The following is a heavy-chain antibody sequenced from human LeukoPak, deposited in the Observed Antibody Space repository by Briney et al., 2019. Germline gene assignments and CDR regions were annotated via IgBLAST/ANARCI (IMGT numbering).Heavy chain of an antibody. CDR2: IKTAGSTT. D-gene: IGHD3-16*01. V-gene: IGHV3-74*01. CDR1: GFTYRRYW. J-gene: IGHJ4*02. CDR3: ATDTFGPNDC. Sequence: GGPLRLSCGPSGFTYRRYWMHWLRHAPGEGLVWVYNIKTAGSTTNYAESVKGRFTISRDNAKNPLYLQMNGLRAEDTAVYDCATDTFGPNDCWGQGTLVTVSS.